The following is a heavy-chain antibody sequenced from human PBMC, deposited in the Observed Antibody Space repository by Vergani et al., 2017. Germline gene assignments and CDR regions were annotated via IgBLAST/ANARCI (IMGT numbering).Heavy chain of an antibody. CDR3: ARLNWNSPNDNAFDI. Sequence: QVQLVQSGAEGKKPGSSVKVSCKASGGTFSSYAISWVRQAPGKGLEWMGGIIPTLGTANYAQKFQGRVTITADESTSTAYMELSSLRSEDTAVYYCARLNWNSPNDNAFDIWGQGTMVTVSS. J-gene: IGHJ3*02. V-gene: IGHV1-69*01. D-gene: IGHD1-7*01. CDR1: GGTFSSYA. CDR2: IIPTLGTA.